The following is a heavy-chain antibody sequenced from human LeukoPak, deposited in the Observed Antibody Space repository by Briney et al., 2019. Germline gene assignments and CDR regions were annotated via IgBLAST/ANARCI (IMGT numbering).Heavy chain of an antibody. Sequence: SDSLSLTCTVSGGSISSYYWSWIRQPAGKGLEWIGRIYTSGSTNYNPSLKSRVTMSVDTSKNQFSLKLSSVTAADTAVYYCARRAWLASYWYFDLWGRGTLVTVSS. J-gene: IGHJ2*01. CDR1: GGSISSYY. CDR2: IYTSGST. D-gene: IGHD6-19*01. V-gene: IGHV4-4*07. CDR3: ARRAWLASYWYFDL.